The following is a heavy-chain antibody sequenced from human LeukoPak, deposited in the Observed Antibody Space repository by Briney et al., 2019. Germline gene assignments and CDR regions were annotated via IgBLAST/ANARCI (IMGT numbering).Heavy chain of an antibody. CDR1: GDTFTSYA. J-gene: IGHJ4*02. D-gene: IGHD5-18*01. CDR2: ISAYNGNT. CDR3: ARSRRGYSYGYVDY. V-gene: IGHV1-18*01. Sequence: ASVKVSCKASGDTFTSYAISWVRQAPGQGLEWMGWISAYNGNTNYAQNLQGRVTLTTDTSTSTAYMELRSLRSDDTAVYYCARSRRGYSYGYVDYWGQGTLVTVSS.